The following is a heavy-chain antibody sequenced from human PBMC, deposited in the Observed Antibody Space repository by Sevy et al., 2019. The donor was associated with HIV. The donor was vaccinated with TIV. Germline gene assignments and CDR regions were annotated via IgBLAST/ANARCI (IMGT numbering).Heavy chain of an antibody. CDR3: AREKTTAFVFDL. Sequence: SETLSLTCAVSGGSISSTNWWSWVRQPPGKGLEWIGEVYDSGSTNYNPSLKSRVSISVDKAKNQFSVKLSSVTAADTAVYYCAREKTTAFVFDLWGQGALVTVSS. CDR2: VYDSGST. V-gene: IGHV4-4*02. CDR1: GGSISSTNW. D-gene: IGHD4-17*01. J-gene: IGHJ4*02.